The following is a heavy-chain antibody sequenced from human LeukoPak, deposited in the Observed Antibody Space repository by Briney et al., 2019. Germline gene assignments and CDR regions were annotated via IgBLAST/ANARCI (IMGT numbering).Heavy chain of an antibody. Sequence: GGSLRLSCAASGFTFSSYAMGWVRQPPGKGLEWVSGISSGGGSTYYTDSMKGRFTISRDNSKNTLYLQRNSLTAEDTAVYYCAKSCGTSSSYFDLWGRGTLVTVSS. V-gene: IGHV3-23*01. CDR2: ISSGGGST. J-gene: IGHJ2*01. CDR1: GFTFSSYA. CDR3: AKSCGTSSSYFDL. D-gene: IGHD6-6*01.